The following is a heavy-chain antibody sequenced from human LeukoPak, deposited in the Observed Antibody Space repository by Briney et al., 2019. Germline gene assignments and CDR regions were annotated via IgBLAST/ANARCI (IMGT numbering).Heavy chain of an antibody. CDR3: ARAVGPSDI. V-gene: IGHV3-33*01. CDR1: GFTFSTYG. J-gene: IGHJ3*02. Sequence: GGSLRLSCAASGFTFSTYGMHWVRQAPGKGLEWVAVIWYDGSNKYYADSVKGRFTISRDNSKNTLSLQMNSLRAEDTAVYYCARAVGPSDIWGQGTMVTVSS. CDR2: IWYDGSNK.